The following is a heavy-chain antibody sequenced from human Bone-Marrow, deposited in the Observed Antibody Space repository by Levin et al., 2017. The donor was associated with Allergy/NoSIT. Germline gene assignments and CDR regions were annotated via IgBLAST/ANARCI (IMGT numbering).Heavy chain of an antibody. V-gene: IGHV4-34*01. CDR2: INHSGST. Sequence: SETLSLTCAVYGGSFSGYYWSWIRQPPGKGLEWIGEINHSGSTNYNPSLKSRVTISVDTSKNQFSLKLSSVTAADTAVYYCARGHSSYDDAFDIWGQGTMVTVSS. J-gene: IGHJ3*02. D-gene: IGHD6-6*01. CDR1: GGSFSGYY. CDR3: ARGHSSYDDAFDI.